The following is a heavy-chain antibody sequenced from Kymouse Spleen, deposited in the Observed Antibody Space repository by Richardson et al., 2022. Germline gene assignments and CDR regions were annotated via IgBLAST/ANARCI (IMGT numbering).Heavy chain of an antibody. D-gene: IGHD3-9*01. Sequence: QVQLVESGGGVVQPGRSLRLSCAASGFTFSSYGMHWVRQAPGKGLEWVAVISYDGSNKYYADSVKGRFTISRDNSKNTLYLQMNSLRAEDTAVYYCAKDRNYDILTGSYYYGMDVWGQGTTVTVSS. CDR2: ISYDGSNK. V-gene: IGHV3-30*18. CDR3: AKDRNYDILTGSYYYGMDV. J-gene: IGHJ6*02. CDR1: GFTFSSYG.